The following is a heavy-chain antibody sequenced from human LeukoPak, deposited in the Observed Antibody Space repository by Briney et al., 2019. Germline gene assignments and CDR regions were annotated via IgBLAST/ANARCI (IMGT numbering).Heavy chain of an antibody. CDR1: GVGIGSRW. D-gene: IGHD6-13*01. Sequence: GRCVGPLGEARGVGIGSRWMRWVRQAKGKGPEWVANIKQDGSEKYYVDSVKGRFTISRDNAKNSLYLQMNSLRAEDTAVYYCAREYSSSWYVLGYYYYGMDVWGQGTTVTVSS. J-gene: IGHJ6*02. CDR2: IKQDGSEK. V-gene: IGHV3-7*01. CDR3: AREYSSSWYVLGYYYYGMDV.